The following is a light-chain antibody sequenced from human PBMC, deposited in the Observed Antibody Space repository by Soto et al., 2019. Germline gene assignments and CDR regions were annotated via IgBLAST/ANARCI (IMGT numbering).Light chain of an antibody. CDR1: SSDVGGYNY. Sequence: QSVLTQPASVSGSPGQSITTSCTGTSSDVGGYNYVSWYQHHPGKAPKLTIYDVTNRPSGVSNPFSGSKSGNTASLTISGLQPEDEADYYCSSYTTSNTRQIVFGTGTKVTVL. V-gene: IGLV2-14*03. CDR2: DVT. J-gene: IGLJ1*01. CDR3: SSYTTSNTRQIV.